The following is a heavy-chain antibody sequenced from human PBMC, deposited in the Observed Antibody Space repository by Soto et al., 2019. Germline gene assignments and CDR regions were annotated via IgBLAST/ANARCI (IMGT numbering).Heavy chain of an antibody. CDR3: AKGFYGSGSYLGMAV. D-gene: IGHD3-10*01. Sequence: PGGSPRLSCXASGFTFSSYSMSWGRPAPGKGLEWVSAISGSGGSTYYADSVKGRFTISRDNSKNTLYLQMNSLRAEDTAVYYCAKGFYGSGSYLGMAVWGQGTTVTVSS. CDR2: ISGSGGST. J-gene: IGHJ6*02. CDR1: GFTFSSYS. V-gene: IGHV3-23*01.